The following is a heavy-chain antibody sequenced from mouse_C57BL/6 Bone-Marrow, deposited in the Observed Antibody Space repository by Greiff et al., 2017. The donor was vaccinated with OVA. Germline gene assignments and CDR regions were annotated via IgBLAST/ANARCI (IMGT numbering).Heavy chain of an antibody. V-gene: IGHV10-3*01. J-gene: IGHJ2*01. CDR3: VREGATVHYFDY. D-gene: IGHD1-1*01. CDR1: GFTFNTYA. CDR2: IRSKSSNYAT. Sequence: EVQGVESGGGLVQPKGSLKLSCAASGFTFNTYAMPWVRQAPGKGLEWVARIRSKSSNYATYYADSVKDRFTISREDSQSMLYLQMNNLKTEDTAMYYGVREGATVHYFDYWGQGTTLTVSS.